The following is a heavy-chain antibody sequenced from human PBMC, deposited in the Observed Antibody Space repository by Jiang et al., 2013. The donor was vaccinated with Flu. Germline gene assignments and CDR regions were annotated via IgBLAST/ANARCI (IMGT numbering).Heavy chain of an antibody. CDR3: ARIRVTGFWFDP. D-gene: IGHD2-21*02. Sequence: NSAAWNWIRQSPSRGLEWLEGTYYRSKWYNDYAVSVKSRITINPDTSKNQFSLQLNSVTPEDTAVYYCARIRVTGFWFDPWGQGTLVTVSS. CDR1: NSAA. J-gene: IGHJ5*02. CDR2: TYYRSKWYN. V-gene: IGHV6-1*01.